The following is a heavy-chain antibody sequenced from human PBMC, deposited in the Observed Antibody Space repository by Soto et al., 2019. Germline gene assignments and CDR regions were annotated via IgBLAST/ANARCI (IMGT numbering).Heavy chain of an antibody. CDR3: ASNYAYAEGYYFYGIDV. CDR2: VNSDGDTT. V-gene: IGHV3-74*01. J-gene: IGHJ6*02. Sequence: EVQLVESGGGLVQPGGSLRLSCAASGFTFRNYCMHWVPQAPGKGLVWVSRVNSDGDTTYYAYSVKGRLTISRDNAKNTLHLQMNSLGAEDTAVYYCASNYAYAEGYYFYGIDVWGQGTTVTVSS. CDR1: GFTFRNYC. D-gene: IGHD3-16*01.